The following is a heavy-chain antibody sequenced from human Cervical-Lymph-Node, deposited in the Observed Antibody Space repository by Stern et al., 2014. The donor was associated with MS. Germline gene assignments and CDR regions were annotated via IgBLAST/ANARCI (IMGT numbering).Heavy chain of an antibody. CDR1: GNTFSAYS. CDR2: INPDGGRT. V-gene: IGHV1-46*01. Sequence: QEQLVQSGTEVKKPGASVQLSCTASGNTFSAYSIHWVRQDPGQGLVWMGMINPDGGRTTYAQEFRDRVTMTGDTSTSTVYMHLSSLRSDDTAFYYCARPLPYANWGQGTLVTVSS. CDR3: ARPLPYAN. D-gene: IGHD4-17*01. J-gene: IGHJ4*02.